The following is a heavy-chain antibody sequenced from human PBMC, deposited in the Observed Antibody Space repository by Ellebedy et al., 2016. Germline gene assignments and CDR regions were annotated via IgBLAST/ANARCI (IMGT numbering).Heavy chain of an antibody. CDR2: VNPNSGGT. CDR3: ARVGCSGGSCYHYYGMDV. CDR1: GYTFTGYY. D-gene: IGHD2-15*01. Sequence: ASVKVSCKASGYTFTGYYMHWVRQAPGQGLEWMGWVNPNSGGTNYAQKFQGWVTMTRDTSISTAYMELSRLRSDDTAVYYCARVGCSGGSCYHYYGMDVWGQGTTVTVSS. V-gene: IGHV1-2*04. J-gene: IGHJ6*02.